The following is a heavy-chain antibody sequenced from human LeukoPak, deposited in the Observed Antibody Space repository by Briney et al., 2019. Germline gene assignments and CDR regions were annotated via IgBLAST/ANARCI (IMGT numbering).Heavy chain of an antibody. CDR2: ISYDGSNK. Sequence: GGSLRLSCAASGFTFSSYAMHWVRQAPGKGLEWVAVISYDGSNKYYADSVKGRFTISRDNSKNTLYLQMNSLRAEDTAVYYCARDLHYYDSSGYYVRPRDFDYWGQGTLVTVSS. D-gene: IGHD3-22*01. J-gene: IGHJ4*02. CDR3: ARDLHYYDSSGYYVRPRDFDY. CDR1: GFTFSSYA. V-gene: IGHV3-30-3*01.